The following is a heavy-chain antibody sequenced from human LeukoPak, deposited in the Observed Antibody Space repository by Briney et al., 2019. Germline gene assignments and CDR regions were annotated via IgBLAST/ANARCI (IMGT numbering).Heavy chain of an antibody. CDR1: GFTFSSYA. D-gene: IGHD3-22*01. CDR3: ARYYYDSSGPDY. CDR2: ISYDGSNK. J-gene: IGHJ4*02. V-gene: IGHV3-30*04. Sequence: PGRSLRLSCAASGFTFSSYAMHWVRQAPGKGLEWVAVISYDGSNKYYADSVKGRFTISRDNSKNTLYLQMNSLRAEDTAVYYCARYYYDSSGPDYWGQGTLVTVSS.